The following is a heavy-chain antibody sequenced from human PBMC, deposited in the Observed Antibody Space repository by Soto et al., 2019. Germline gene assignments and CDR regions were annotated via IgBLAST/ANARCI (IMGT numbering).Heavy chain of an antibody. J-gene: IGHJ1*01. D-gene: IGHD2-15*01. CDR2: ISAYNGNT. CDR3: ARGVRTYCSGGSCLEYLQH. V-gene: IGHV1-18*01. CDR1: GYTFTSYG. Sequence: ASVKVSCKASGYTFTSYGISWVRQAPGQGLEWMGWISAYNGNTNYAQKLQGRVTMTTDTSTSTAYMELRSLRSDDTAVYYCARGVRTYCSGGSCLEYLQHWGQGTLVTVSS.